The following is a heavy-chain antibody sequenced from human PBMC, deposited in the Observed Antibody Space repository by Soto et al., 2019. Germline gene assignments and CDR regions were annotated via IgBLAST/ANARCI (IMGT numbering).Heavy chain of an antibody. D-gene: IGHD1-26*01. Sequence: QVQLVQSGTEVKRPGDSVKVSCKASGYTFTGYYVHWVRQAPGQGLEWMGWINPNSGDTYLAQRFQGRVTMNRDTSIGTDYMALRGLTSDDTAEYYCAKGGAIVAAGTRVYLYNAMDVWGQGTTVTVSS. CDR1: GYTFTGYY. CDR3: AKGGAIVAAGTRVYLYNAMDV. J-gene: IGHJ6*02. V-gene: IGHV1-2*02. CDR2: INPNSGDT.